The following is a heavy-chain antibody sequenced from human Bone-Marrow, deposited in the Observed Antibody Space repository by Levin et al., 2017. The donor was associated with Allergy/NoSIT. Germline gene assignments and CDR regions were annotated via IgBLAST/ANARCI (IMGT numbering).Heavy chain of an antibody. V-gene: IGHV3-15*01. CDR2: ISTKSDGAAT. CDR3: ATQFQW. Sequence: KAGESLKISCSASGFSLSNSWMNWVRQVPGKGLEWVARISTKSDGAATDYAAPVKGRFIISRDDSTNTLYLQMYSLKVEDTATYFCATQFQWWGQGTLVAVSS. J-gene: IGHJ4*02. CDR1: GFSLSNSW. D-gene: IGHD6-19*01.